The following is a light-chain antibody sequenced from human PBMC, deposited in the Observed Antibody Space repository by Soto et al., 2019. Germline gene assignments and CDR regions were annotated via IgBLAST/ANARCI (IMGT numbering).Light chain of an antibody. J-gene: IGKJ1*01. CDR3: HHYNSWPRT. CDR1: QSVSSN. CDR2: GAS. Sequence: EIVMTQSPATLSVSPGERATLSCRASQSVSSNLAWYQQKPGQAPRLLIYGASTRATGIPARVSGSRSGTEFTLTISSLQSEDVAVYYGHHYNSWPRTFGQGTKVEIK. V-gene: IGKV3-15*01.